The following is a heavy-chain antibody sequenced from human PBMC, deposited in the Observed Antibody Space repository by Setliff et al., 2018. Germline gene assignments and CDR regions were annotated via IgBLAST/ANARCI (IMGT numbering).Heavy chain of an antibody. V-gene: IGHV3-15*07. D-gene: IGHD1-26*01. J-gene: IGHJ6*03. CDR2: VKSNTDGGAI. Sequence: PGGSLRLSCAVSGFTFSKAWMHWVRQAPGKGLEWVGRVKSNTDGGAIDYAAPVKGRFTISRDDSKNTVYLQMNSLKTEDTAVYYCTTDWEVPTSEVTYYYMGVWGKGTTVTVSS. CDR1: GFTFSKAW. CDR3: TTDWEVPTSEVTYYYMGV.